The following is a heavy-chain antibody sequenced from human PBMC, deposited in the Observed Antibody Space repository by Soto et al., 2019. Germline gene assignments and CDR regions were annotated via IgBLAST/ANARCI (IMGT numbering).Heavy chain of an antibody. CDR1: GFTFNTYG. CDR2: ISSSSSNI. D-gene: IGHD2-2*03. Sequence: PGGSLRLSCAASGFTFNTYGMNWVRQAPGKGLEWVSYISSSSSNIYYADSVKGRFTVSRDNAQNSLYLQMNSLRAEDTAVYYCARDWINWFDPWGQGTLVTVSS. J-gene: IGHJ5*02. V-gene: IGHV3-48*01. CDR3: ARDWINWFDP.